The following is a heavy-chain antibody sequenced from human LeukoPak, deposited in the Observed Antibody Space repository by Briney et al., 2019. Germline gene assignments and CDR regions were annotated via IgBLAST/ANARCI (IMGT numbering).Heavy chain of an antibody. CDR2: IYYSGST. CDR1: GGSISSSSYY. CDR3: ARGGGIAAAELIFQH. V-gene: IGHV4-39*07. D-gene: IGHD6-13*01. J-gene: IGHJ1*01. Sequence: PSETLSLTYTVSGGSISSSSYYWGWIRQPPGKGLEWIGSIYYSGSTNYNPSLKSRVTISVDTSKNQFSLKLSSVTAADTAVYYCARGGGIAAAELIFQHWGQGTLVTVSS.